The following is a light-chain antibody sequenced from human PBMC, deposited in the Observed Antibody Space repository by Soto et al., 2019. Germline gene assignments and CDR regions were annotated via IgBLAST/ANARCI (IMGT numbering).Light chain of an antibody. CDR1: QSISSY. V-gene: IGKV1-39*01. CDR2: AAS. CDR3: QQSYSTLLT. J-gene: IGKJ4*01. Sequence: DIKMTQSPSSLSASVGDRVTITCRASQSISSYLNWYQQKPGKAPKLLIYAASSLQSGVPSRFSGSGSGTDFTLTISSLQPEDFATYYCQQSYSTLLTVGGGTKVEIK.